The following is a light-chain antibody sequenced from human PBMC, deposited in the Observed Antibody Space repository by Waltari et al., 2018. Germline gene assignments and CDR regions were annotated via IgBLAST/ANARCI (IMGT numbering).Light chain of an antibody. Sequence: DIVMTQSPDSLAVSLGERATLNCKSSQSVLYHSNDKNYLAWYQHKPGQPPKMLISWASTRESGVPDRFSGSGSGTDFTLTISRLQAEDVAVYYCQQYYRSRTFGQGTKVEI. CDR2: WAS. CDR1: QSVLYHSNDKNY. J-gene: IGKJ1*01. V-gene: IGKV4-1*01. CDR3: QQYYRSRT.